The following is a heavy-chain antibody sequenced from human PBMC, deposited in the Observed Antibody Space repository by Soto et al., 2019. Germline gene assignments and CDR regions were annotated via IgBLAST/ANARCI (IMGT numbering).Heavy chain of an antibody. J-gene: IGHJ2*01. CDR2: IYYSGST. Sequence: QVQLQESGPGLVKPSQTLSLTCTVSGGSVISGGDYWSWIRQHPGKGLEWIGLIYYSGSTYYNPSLKSRITMSVDTSKNQFSLRLTSVTAADTGVYYCAGQGIAVAGPYWYFDLWGRGTLVTVSS. CDR1: GGSVISGGDY. D-gene: IGHD6-19*01. CDR3: AGQGIAVAGPYWYFDL. V-gene: IGHV4-31*03.